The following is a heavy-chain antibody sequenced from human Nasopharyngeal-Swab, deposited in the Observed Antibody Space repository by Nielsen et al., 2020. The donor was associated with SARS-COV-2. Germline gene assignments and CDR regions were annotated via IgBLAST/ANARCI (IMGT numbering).Heavy chain of an antibody. J-gene: IGHJ3*02. CDR2: INPNSGGT. V-gene: IGHV1-2*06. CDR1: GSTFTVYY. Sequence: ASLKVSCKASGSTFTVYYMHWVRQAPGQGLEWMGRINPNSGGTNYAQKFQGRVTMTRDTSISTAYMELSRLRSDDTAVYYCARGQFLAAAGRRDDFDIWGKGTMVTVSS. D-gene: IGHD6-13*01. CDR3: ARGQFLAAAGRRDDFDI.